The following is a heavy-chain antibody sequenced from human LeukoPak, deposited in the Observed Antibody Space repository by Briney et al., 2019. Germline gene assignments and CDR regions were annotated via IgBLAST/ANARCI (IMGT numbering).Heavy chain of an antibody. V-gene: IGHV3-23*01. J-gene: IGHJ4*02. CDR3: AKAPSDYYDSSGFFDY. D-gene: IGHD3-22*01. Sequence: GGSLRLSCAAAGFTFSSYAMSWVRQAPGKGLEWVSAISGSGGSTYYADSVKGRFTISRDNSKNPLYLQMNSLRAEDTAVYYCAKAPSDYYDSSGFFDYWGQGTLVTVSS. CDR1: GFTFSSYA. CDR2: ISGSGGST.